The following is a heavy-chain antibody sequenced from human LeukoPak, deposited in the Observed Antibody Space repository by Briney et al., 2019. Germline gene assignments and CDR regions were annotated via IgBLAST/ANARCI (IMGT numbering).Heavy chain of an antibody. CDR3: AKVSGHHDAFDI. D-gene: IGHD3-10*01. J-gene: IGHJ3*02. V-gene: IGHV3-30*18. CDR2: ISYDGSNK. CDR1: GFTFSSYG. Sequence: GRSLRLSCAASGFTFSSYGMHWVRQAPGKGLEWVAVISYDGSNKYYADSVKGRFTISRDNSKNTLYLQMNSLRAEDTAVYYCAKVSGHHDAFDIWGQGTMVTVSS.